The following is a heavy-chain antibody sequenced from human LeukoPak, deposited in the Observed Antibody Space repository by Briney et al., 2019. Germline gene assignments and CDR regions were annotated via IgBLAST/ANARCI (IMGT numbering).Heavy chain of an antibody. CDR2: INPNSGGT. CDR1: GYTFTGYY. CDR3: ARDKNYYDSSGYYYYYYYMDV. J-gene: IGHJ6*03. Sequence: ASVKVSCKASGYTFTGYYMHWVRQAPGQGLEWMGWINPNSGGTNYAQKFQGRVTMTRDTSISTAYMELSRLRSDDTAVYYCARDKNYYDSSGYYYYYYYMDVWGKGTTVTVSS. D-gene: IGHD3-22*01. V-gene: IGHV1-2*02.